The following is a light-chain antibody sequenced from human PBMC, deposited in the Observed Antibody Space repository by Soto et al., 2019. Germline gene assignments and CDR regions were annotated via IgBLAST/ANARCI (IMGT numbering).Light chain of an antibody. CDR3: SSYAGSNNYV. J-gene: IGLJ1*01. V-gene: IGLV2-8*01. Sequence: QAVLTQPPSASGSPGQSVTISCTGTSSDVGGYNYVSWYQQHPGKAPKLMIYEVSKRPSGVPDRFSGSKSGNTASLTVSGLPAEDEADYYCSSYAGSNNYVFGTGTKLTVL. CDR1: SSDVGGYNY. CDR2: EVS.